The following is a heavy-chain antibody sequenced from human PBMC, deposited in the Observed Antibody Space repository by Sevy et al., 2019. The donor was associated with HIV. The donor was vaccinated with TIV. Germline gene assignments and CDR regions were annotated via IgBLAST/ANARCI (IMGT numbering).Heavy chain of an antibody. Sequence: GGSLRLSCAASGFTFSSYGMHWVRQAPGKGLEWVAVIWYDGSNKYYADSVKGRFTISRDNSKNTLYLQMNSLRAEDTAVYSCARDKLPPVMVTMVRGALSYYFDYWGQGTLVTVSS. J-gene: IGHJ4*02. CDR2: IWYDGSNK. CDR3: ARDKLPPVMVTMVRGALSYYFDY. D-gene: IGHD3-10*01. CDR1: GFTFSSYG. V-gene: IGHV3-33*01.